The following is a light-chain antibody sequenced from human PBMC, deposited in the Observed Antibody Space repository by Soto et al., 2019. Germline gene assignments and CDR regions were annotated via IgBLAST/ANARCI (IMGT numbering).Light chain of an antibody. Sequence: EIVLTQSPGTLSLSPGERATLSCRASQSLSNSELAWYQQKPGQAPRLLIYGASSRATGIPDRFSGSGSGTEFTLIISSLQSEDCAIYYCQQYHTWPITFGGGTKVDIK. V-gene: IGKV3-20*01. CDR2: GAS. J-gene: IGKJ4*01. CDR3: QQYHTWPIT. CDR1: QSLSNSE.